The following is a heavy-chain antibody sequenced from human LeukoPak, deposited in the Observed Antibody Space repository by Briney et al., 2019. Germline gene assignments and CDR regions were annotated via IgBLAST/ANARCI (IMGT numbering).Heavy chain of an antibody. CDR3: ARARSDDCGDYYDAFDI. V-gene: IGHV3-21*01. J-gene: IGHJ3*02. CDR1: GFTFSSYS. CDR2: ISSSSSYI. D-gene: IGHD4-17*01. Sequence: GGSLRLSCAASGFTFSSYSMNWVRQAPGKGLEWVSSISSSSSYIYYADSVKGRFTISRDSAKNSLYLQMNSLRAEDTAVYYCARARSDDCGDYYDAFDIWGQGTMVTVSS.